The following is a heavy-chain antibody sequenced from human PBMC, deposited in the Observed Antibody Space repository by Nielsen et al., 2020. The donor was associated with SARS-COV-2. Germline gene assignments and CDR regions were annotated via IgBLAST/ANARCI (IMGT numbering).Heavy chain of an antibody. CDR2: ISWNSGNI. CDR1: GFTFDDYA. CDR3: FGRTTGYYYYMDV. Sequence: GGSLRLSCAASGFTFDDYAMHWVRQAPGKGLEWVSGISWNSGNIGYADSVKGRFTISRDNAKNSLYLQMNSLRAEDTALYYCFGRTTGYYYYMDVWGKGTTVTVSS. V-gene: IGHV3-9*01. J-gene: IGHJ6*03. D-gene: IGHD3-16*01.